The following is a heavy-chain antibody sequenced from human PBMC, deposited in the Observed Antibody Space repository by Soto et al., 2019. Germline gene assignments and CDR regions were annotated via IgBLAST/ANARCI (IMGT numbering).Heavy chain of an antibody. J-gene: IGHJ6*02. Sequence: GGSLRLSCGSSVFTFSDNAMTCVRHSPGKGLEWVSSISDDGDSTYYADSVKGRFAVSRDNSKNTLFLHMNSLGAEDTAVYYCAKSLSTAVNYGLEVWGQGTSVNVS. CDR3: AKSLSTAVNYGLEV. CDR1: VFTFSDNA. V-gene: IGHV3-23*01. D-gene: IGHD6-13*01. CDR2: ISDDGDST.